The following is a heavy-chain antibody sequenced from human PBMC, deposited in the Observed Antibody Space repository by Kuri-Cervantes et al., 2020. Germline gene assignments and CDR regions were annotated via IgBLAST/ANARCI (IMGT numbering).Heavy chain of an antibody. D-gene: IGHD3-22*01. CDR2: ISSSGSTI. CDR3: ARDEVFHPRNYYDSSGYYCY. J-gene: IGHJ4*02. V-gene: IGHV3-11*01. Sequence: GESLKISCAASGFTFSDYYMSWIRQAPGKGLEWVSYISSSGSTIYYADSVKGRFTISRDNAKNSLYLQMNSLRAEDTAVYYCARDEVFHPRNYYDSSGYYCYWGQGTLVTVSS. CDR1: GFTFSDYY.